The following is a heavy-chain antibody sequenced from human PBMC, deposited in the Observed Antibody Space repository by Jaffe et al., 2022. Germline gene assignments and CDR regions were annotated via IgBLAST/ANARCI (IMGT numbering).Heavy chain of an antibody. CDR1: GFSLSTSGMC. CDR3: ARAPGYSSGWYRAYNIYYFDY. J-gene: IGHJ4*02. CDR2: IDWDDDK. V-gene: IGHV2-70*01. Sequence: QVTLRESGPALVKPTQTLTLTCTFSGFSLSTSGMCVSWIRQPPGKALEWLALIDWDDDKYYSTSLKTRLTISKDTSKNQVVLTMTNMDPVDTATYYCARAPGYSSGWYRAYNIYYFDYWGQGTLVTVSS. D-gene: IGHD6-19*01.